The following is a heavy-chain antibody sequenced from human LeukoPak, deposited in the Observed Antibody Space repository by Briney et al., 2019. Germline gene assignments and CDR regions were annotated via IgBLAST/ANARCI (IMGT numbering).Heavy chain of an antibody. CDR3: ARTSIAARRADFDY. CDR2: INPNSGGT. CDR1: GYTFIDYY. V-gene: IGHV1-2*06. D-gene: IGHD6-6*01. Sequence: ASVKVSCKASGYTFIDYYIHWVRQAPGQGLEWMGRINPNSGGTNSAQTFQDRVTMTRDTSISTAYMELSRLTSDDTAVYYCARTSIAARRADFDYWGQGTVVTVSS. J-gene: IGHJ4*02.